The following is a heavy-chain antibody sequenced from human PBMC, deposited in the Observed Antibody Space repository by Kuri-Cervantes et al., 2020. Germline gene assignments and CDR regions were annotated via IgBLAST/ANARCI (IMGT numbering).Heavy chain of an antibody. J-gene: IGHJ3*02. CDR1: GFTFDDYA. CDR3: ARGGCSGGSCYSGAFDI. Sequence: GGSLRLSCAASGFTFDDYAMHWVRQAPGKGLEWVSGISWNSGSIGYADSVKGRFTISRDNAKNSLYLQMNSLRAEDTAVYYCARGGCSGGSCYSGAFDIWGQGTMVTVSS. V-gene: IGHV3-9*01. D-gene: IGHD2-15*01. CDR2: ISWNSGSI.